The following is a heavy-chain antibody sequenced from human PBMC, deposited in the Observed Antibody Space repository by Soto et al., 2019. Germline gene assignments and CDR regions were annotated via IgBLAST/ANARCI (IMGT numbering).Heavy chain of an antibody. J-gene: IGHJ4*02. Sequence: PSETLSLTCTVSGVSITSYKWSWIRQSPGKGLEWIAYMYSSGSSSYNPSLKSRVTISVDTSRNQYSLQLNSATAADTAVYYCAREWSASDYWGQGILVT. CDR1: GVSITSYK. CDR3: AREWSASDY. CDR2: MYSSGSS. V-gene: IGHV4-59*01. D-gene: IGHD2-15*01.